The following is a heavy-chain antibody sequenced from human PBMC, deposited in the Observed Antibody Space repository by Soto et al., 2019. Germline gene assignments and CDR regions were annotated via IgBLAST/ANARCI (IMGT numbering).Heavy chain of an antibody. CDR2: ISSSSSYT. Sequence: GGFLRLSCAASGFTFSDYYMSWIRQAPGKGLEWVSYISSSSSYTNFADSVKGRFTISRDNAKNSLYLQMNSLRAEDTAVYYCARDHRGLDAFDIWGQGTMVTVSS. V-gene: IGHV3-11*05. CDR3: ARDHRGLDAFDI. CDR1: GFTFSDYY. J-gene: IGHJ3*02.